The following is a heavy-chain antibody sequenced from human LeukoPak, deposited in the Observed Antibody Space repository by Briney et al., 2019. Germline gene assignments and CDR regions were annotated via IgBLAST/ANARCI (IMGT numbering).Heavy chain of an antibody. Sequence: VASLKVSCKASGYTFTGSYIHWVRQAPGQGLEWMGWINPNSGGTSSAQKFQGRVTMTRDTSVSTAYVELSRLRSDDTALYYCVRETGYCSGGRCYFIYWGQGTLVTVSS. CDR2: INPNSGGT. CDR1: GYTFTGSY. V-gene: IGHV1-2*02. CDR3: VRETGYCSGGRCYFIY. D-gene: IGHD2-15*01. J-gene: IGHJ4*02.